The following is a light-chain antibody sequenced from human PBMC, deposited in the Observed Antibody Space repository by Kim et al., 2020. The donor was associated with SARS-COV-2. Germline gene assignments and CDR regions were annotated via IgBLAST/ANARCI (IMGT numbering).Light chain of an antibody. Sequence: EIVMTQSPATLSVSPGERATLSCRASQSIGSNLAWYQEKPGQAPRLLIYGASTRATGIPARFTGSGSGTEFTLTISSLQSEDSAVYYCQHYKTWPLTFGGGTKVDIK. CDR1: QSIGSN. J-gene: IGKJ4*01. CDR3: QHYKTWPLT. V-gene: IGKV3-15*01. CDR2: GAS.